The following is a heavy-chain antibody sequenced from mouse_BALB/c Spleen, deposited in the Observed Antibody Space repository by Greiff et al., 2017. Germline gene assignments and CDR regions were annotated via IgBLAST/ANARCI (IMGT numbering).Heavy chain of an antibody. CDR1: GYTFTSYT. CDR3: ARSLRGWYFDV. Sequence: QVQLQQSGAELARPGASVKMSCKASGYTFTSYTMHWVKQRPGQGLEWIGYINPSSGYTNYNQKFKDKATLTADKSSSTAYMQLSSLTSEDSAVYYCARSLRGWYFDVWGAGTTVTVSS. J-gene: IGHJ1*01. D-gene: IGHD1-1*01. V-gene: IGHV1-4*01. CDR2: INPSSGYT.